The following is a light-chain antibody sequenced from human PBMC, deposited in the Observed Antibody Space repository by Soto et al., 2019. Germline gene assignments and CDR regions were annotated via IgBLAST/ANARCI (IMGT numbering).Light chain of an antibody. CDR3: QQYDNHFRT. CDR1: QDISNY. J-gene: IGKJ1*01. Sequence: DIQMTQSPSSLSASVGDRVTITCQASQDISNYLNWYQQKPGKAPKLLIYDASNLETGVPSRFSGSGSGTDFTFTISSLQPEDSATYSCQQYDNHFRTFGQGTDVDIK. CDR2: DAS. V-gene: IGKV1-33*01.